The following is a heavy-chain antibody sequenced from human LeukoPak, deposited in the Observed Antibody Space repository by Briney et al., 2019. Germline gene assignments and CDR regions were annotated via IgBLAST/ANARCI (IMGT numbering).Heavy chain of an antibody. CDR3: AKVPFWSGNIRRDY. D-gene: IGHD3-3*01. J-gene: IGHJ4*02. Sequence: PGGSLRLSCAASGFTFSSYSMNWVRQAPGKGLEWVAFIRYDGSNKYYADSVKGRFTISRDNSKNTLYLQMNSLRAEDTAVYYCAKVPFWSGNIRRDYWGQGTLVTVSS. CDR2: IRYDGSNK. V-gene: IGHV3-30*02. CDR1: GFTFSSYS.